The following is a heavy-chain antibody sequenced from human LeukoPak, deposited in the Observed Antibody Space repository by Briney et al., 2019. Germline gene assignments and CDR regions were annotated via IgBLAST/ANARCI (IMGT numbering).Heavy chain of an antibody. D-gene: IGHD3-16*01. Sequence: SETLSLTCTVSGGSISPHYWRWIRQPPGKGLEWIGYVYYSGTTNSNPSLKSRVAISVDTSNNQFSLRLNSVTSADTAVYYCARMMRYIDVWGKGTTVTVSS. CDR2: VYYSGTT. J-gene: IGHJ6*03. CDR3: ARMMRYIDV. V-gene: IGHV4-59*11. CDR1: GGSISPHY.